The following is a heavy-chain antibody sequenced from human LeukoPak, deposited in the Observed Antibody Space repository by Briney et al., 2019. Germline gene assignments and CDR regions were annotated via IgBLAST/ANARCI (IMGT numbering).Heavy chain of an antibody. CDR1: GYTFTGYY. D-gene: IGHD3-10*01. CDR2: INPDSGCT. J-gene: IGHJ4*02. Sequence: ASVKVSCKASGYTFTGYYIHWVRQAPGQGLEWMGWINPDSGCTNYAQNFHGRVTMTRDTSISTAYMAVSRLRSDDTAVYYCAREYYYGSGNYYNRIDYWGQGTLVTVSS. V-gene: IGHV1-2*02. CDR3: AREYYYGSGNYYNRIDY.